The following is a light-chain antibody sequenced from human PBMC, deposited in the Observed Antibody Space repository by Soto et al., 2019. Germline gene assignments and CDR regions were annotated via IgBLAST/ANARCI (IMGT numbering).Light chain of an antibody. V-gene: IGKV1D-12*01. Sequence: IQMTQSTTSVSASVADRVTITCRASQSISSWLAWYQQKPGKAPKLLIYAASSLQSGVPSRFSGGGSGTDFTLTISSLQPDDFATYCCQQANSYPLTFGGGTKVDIK. CDR2: AAS. CDR3: QQANSYPLT. CDR1: QSISSW. J-gene: IGKJ4*02.